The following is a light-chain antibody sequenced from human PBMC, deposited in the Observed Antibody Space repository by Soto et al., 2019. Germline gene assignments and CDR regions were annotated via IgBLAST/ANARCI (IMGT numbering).Light chain of an antibody. V-gene: IGKV3D-15*01. CDR1: LSVGSS. CDR3: QQYKKWPLIT. Sequence: EIVMNPSPGPPSVSPGGEATLSCRASLSVGSSLAWYQQKLGQAPRILIYATSTRATGIPARFSGSGSGTESTLTISSLQSEDFALYYCQQYKKWPLITFGQGTRLEIK. J-gene: IGKJ5*01. CDR2: ATS.